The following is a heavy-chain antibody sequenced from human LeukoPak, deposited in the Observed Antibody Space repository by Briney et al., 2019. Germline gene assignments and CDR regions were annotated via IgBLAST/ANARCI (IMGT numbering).Heavy chain of an antibody. Sequence: SETPSLTCTVSGGSLSSSSYYWGWIRQPPGKGLEWIGCIYYSGSTYYNPSLKSRLTISVDTSKNQFSLKLSSVTAADTAVYYCARRLSIAAAGSFDYWGQGTLVTVSS. CDR3: ARRLSIAAAGSFDY. CDR1: GGSLSSSSYY. V-gene: IGHV4-39*01. D-gene: IGHD6-13*01. J-gene: IGHJ4*02. CDR2: IYYSGST.